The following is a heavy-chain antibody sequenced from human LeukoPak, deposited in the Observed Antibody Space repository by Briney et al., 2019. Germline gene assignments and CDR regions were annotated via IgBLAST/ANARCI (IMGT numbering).Heavy chain of an antibody. CDR2: INPNSGGT. CDR3: ARDQESLYNWNYGMDV. J-gene: IGHJ6*02. CDR1: GYTFTGYY. V-gene: IGHV1-2*02. Sequence: ASVKVSCKASGYTFTGYYMHWVRQAPGQGLEWMGWINPNSGGTNYAQKFQGRVTMTRDTSISTAYMEPSRLRSDDTAVYYCARDQESLYNWNYGMDVWGQGTTVTVSS. D-gene: IGHD1-1*01.